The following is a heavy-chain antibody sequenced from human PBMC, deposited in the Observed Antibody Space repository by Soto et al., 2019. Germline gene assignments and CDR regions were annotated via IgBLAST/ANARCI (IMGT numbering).Heavy chain of an antibody. CDR2: IIPIFGTA. D-gene: IGHD2-15*01. Sequence: QVQLVQSGAEVKKPGSSVKVSFKASGGPFSSYAISWVRQAPGQGLEWMGGIIPIFGTANYAQKFQGRVTISADEYTRTAYKEMRSLRSEDIFVYDCTRERGRQLPGSAFDIWGQGTRVPVSS. CDR1: GGPFSSYA. CDR3: TRERGRQLPGSAFDI. J-gene: IGHJ3*02. V-gene: IGHV1-69*12.